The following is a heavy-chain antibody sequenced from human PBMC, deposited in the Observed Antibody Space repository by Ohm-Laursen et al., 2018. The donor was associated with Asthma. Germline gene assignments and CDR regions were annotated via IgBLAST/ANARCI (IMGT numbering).Heavy chain of an antibody. CDR3: VRDNYGVDY. Sequence: SLRLSCSASGFTFNKYWMQWVRQAPGKGLVWVSHINSDGSSTTYADSVKGRFTISRDNAKNTLYLQMNSLRAEDTAVYYCVRDNYGVDYWGQGTLVTVSS. CDR2: INSDGSST. J-gene: IGHJ4*02. D-gene: IGHD4-17*01. V-gene: IGHV3-74*01. CDR1: GFTFNKYW.